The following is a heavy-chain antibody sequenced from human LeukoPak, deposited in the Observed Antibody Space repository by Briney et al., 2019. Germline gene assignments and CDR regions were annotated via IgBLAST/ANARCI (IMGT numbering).Heavy chain of an antibody. Sequence: SQTLSLTCAVSGGSISSGGYSWSWIRQPPGKGLEWIGYIYHSGSTYYNPSLKSRVTISVDRSKNQFSLKLSSVTAADTAVYYCARVYCSGTSCYYFDYWGQGTLVTVSS. CDR2: IYHSGST. V-gene: IGHV4-30-2*01. D-gene: IGHD2-2*01. CDR3: ARVYCSGTSCYYFDY. CDR1: GGSISSGGYS. J-gene: IGHJ4*02.